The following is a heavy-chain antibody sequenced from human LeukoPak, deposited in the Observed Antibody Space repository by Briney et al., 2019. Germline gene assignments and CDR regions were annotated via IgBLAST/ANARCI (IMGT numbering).Heavy chain of an antibody. CDR2: INHSGST. V-gene: IGHV4-34*01. CDR1: GGSFSGYY. D-gene: IGHD3-3*01. J-gene: IGHJ6*02. Sequence: PSETLSLTCAVYGGSFSGYYWSWIRQPPGKGLEWIGEINHSGSTNYNPSLKSRVTISVDTSKNQFSLKLSSVTAADTAVYYCARGQPLLRFLEWQTHYGMDVWGQGTTVTVSS. CDR3: ARGQPLLRFLEWQTHYGMDV.